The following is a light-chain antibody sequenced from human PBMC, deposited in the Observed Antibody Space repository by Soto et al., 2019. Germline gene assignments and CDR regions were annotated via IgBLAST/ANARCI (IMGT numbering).Light chain of an antibody. CDR3: QQYGTSPST. CDR2: GAS. J-gene: IGKJ1*01. V-gene: IGKV3-20*01. Sequence: FVVTQSPDTLSLSPGETATLSCRASQNIFSNYLTWYQQKPGQAPRRLIFGASIRATGIPDRFSGSGSGTDFTLTISRLEPEDFAVYYCQQYGTSPSTFGQGTKVDIK. CDR1: QNIFSNY.